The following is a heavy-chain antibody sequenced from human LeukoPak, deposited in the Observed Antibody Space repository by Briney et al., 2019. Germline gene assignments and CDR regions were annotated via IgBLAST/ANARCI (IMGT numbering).Heavy chain of an antibody. J-gene: IGHJ4*02. CDR3: ATYTVTTLTNFDY. V-gene: IGHV4-34*01. Sequence: SETLSLTCAVYGVSFSGYYWSWIRQPPGKGLEWIGEINHSGSTNYNPSLKSRVTISVDTSKNQFSLKLSSVTAADTAVYYCATYTVTTLTNFDYWGQGTLVTVSS. D-gene: IGHD4-17*01. CDR1: GVSFSGYY. CDR2: INHSGST.